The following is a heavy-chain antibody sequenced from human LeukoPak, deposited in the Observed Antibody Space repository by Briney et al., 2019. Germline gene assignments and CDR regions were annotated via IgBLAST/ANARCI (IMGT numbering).Heavy chain of an antibody. Sequence: ASVKVSCKASGYTFTSYYMHWVRQAPGQGLEWMGWMNPNSGNTGYAQKFQGRVTMTRNTSISTAYMELSSLRSEDTAVYYCARKGALQRWFGELLYDYWGQGTLVTVSS. V-gene: IGHV1-8*02. CDR2: MNPNSGNT. J-gene: IGHJ4*02. D-gene: IGHD3-10*01. CDR3: ARKGALQRWFGELLYDY. CDR1: GYTFTSYY.